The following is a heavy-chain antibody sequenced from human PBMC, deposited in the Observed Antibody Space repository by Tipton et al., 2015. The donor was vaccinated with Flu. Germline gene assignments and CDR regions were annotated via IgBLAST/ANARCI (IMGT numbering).Heavy chain of an antibody. V-gene: IGHV4-34*01. Sequence: GLVKPSETLSLTCVVYNGSFSGYYWSWIRLTPGKGMEWIGEINHTGSTQYSPSLKSRVTMSVDTSKNQLSLKLSSVTAADTAVYYCARAHRPTMIRGASPLGFWGQGSLVTVSS. CDR1: NGSFSGYY. J-gene: IGHJ4*02. CDR2: INHTGST. CDR3: ARAHRPTMIRGASPLGF. D-gene: IGHD3-10*01.